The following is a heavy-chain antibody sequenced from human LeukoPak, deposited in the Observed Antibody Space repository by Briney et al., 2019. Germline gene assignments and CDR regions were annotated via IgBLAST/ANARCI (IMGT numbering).Heavy chain of an antibody. CDR1: GFTFDDYG. Sequence: GGSLRLSCAASGFTFDDYGMSWVRQVPGKGLEWVSGINWNGGSTGNADSVKGRFTISRDNAKNSLYLQMNSLRGEDTALYYCARGYCSGGSCYSSYYYSYMDVWGKGTTVTVSS. CDR3: ARGYCSGGSCYSSYYYSYMDV. J-gene: IGHJ6*03. CDR2: INWNGGST. V-gene: IGHV3-20*04. D-gene: IGHD2-15*01.